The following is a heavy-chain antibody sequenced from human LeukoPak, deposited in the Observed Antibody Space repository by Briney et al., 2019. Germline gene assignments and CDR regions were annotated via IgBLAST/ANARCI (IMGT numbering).Heavy chain of an antibody. V-gene: IGHV3-15*01. J-gene: IGHJ4*02. Sequence: GGSLRLSCAASGFTFSNAWMSWVRQAPGKGLEWVGRIKRKTDGGTRDYAAPVKGRFTISRDDSKNTLYLQMNSLKTEDTAVYYCTRDPLDWGQGTVVTVSS. CDR1: GFTFSNAW. CDR3: TRDPLD. CDR2: IKRKTDGGTR.